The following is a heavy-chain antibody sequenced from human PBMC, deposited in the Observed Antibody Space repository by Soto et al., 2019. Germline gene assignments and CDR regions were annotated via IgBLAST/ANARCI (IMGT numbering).Heavy chain of an antibody. CDR1: GFTVSSSY. CDR3: ASSSKALGRGVYVGSPDY. Sequence: EVQLVETGGGLIQPGGSPRLSCAVSGFTVSSSYMSWGSQTPQKGLEWISIIYAYSGTFYADYVKGRFTISRDNPKNILYLQMNSLRAEDTAVYYCASSSKALGRGVYVGSPDYWGPGTLVTVSS. J-gene: IGHJ4*02. V-gene: IGHV3-53*02. D-gene: IGHD1-26*01. CDR2: IYAYSGT.